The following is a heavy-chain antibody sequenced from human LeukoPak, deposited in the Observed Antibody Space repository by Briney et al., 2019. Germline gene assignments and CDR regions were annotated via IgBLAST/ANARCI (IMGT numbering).Heavy chain of an antibody. CDR2: INPNSGDT. J-gene: IGHJ5*02. V-gene: IGHV1-2*06. CDR1: GYTFTGYH. Sequence: ASVKVSCKASGYTFTGYHIHWVRQAPGQGLEWMGRINPNSGDTNYAQKFQGRVTMTRDTSISTAYMELSRLRSDDTAVYYCARDYSSSSGGSKFDPWGQGALVTVSS. D-gene: IGHD6-6*01. CDR3: ARDYSSSSGGSKFDP.